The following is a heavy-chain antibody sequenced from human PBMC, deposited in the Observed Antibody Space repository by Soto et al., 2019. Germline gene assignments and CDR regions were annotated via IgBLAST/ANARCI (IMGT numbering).Heavy chain of an antibody. CDR2: IRSKANSYAT. D-gene: IGHD6-13*01. V-gene: IGHV3-73*02. CDR1: GFTFSGSA. Sequence: EVQLVESGGGLVQPGGSLKLSCAASGFTFSGSAMHWVRQASGKGLEWVGRIRSKANSYATAYAASVKGRFTISRDDSKNTAYLQMNSLKTEDTAVYYCTTGDAYSSRPYAAFDIWGQGTMVTVSS. J-gene: IGHJ3*02. CDR3: TTGDAYSSRPYAAFDI.